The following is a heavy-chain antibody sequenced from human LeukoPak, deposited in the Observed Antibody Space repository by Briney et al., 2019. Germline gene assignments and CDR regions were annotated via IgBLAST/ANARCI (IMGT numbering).Heavy chain of an antibody. CDR3: ARDSPEVGATNPFDY. CDR1: GGSISSYY. D-gene: IGHD1-26*01. Sequence: SETLSLTCTVSGGSISSYYWSWIRQPAGKGLEWIGRIYTSGSTNYNPSLMSRVTMSVDTSKNQFSLKLSSVTAADTAVYYCARDSPEVGATNPFDYWGQGTLVTVSS. J-gene: IGHJ4*02. V-gene: IGHV4-4*07. CDR2: IYTSGST.